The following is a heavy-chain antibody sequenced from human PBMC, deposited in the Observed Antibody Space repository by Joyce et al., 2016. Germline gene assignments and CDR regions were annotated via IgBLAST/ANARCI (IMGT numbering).Heavy chain of an antibody. J-gene: IGHJ5*02. D-gene: IGHD1-1*01. CDR2: ISNSGTDT. CDR1: GFTFSDQY. CDR3: IYVESTGS. V-gene: IGHV3-11*06. Sequence: QVYLVESGGGLVKPGGSLRLSCAASGFTFSDQYMSWVRQSPGKGLDWVAYISNSGTDTIYADSVKGRFTISRDNAENSLFLQMNSLRAEDTAVYYCIYVESTGSWGQGTLVTVSS.